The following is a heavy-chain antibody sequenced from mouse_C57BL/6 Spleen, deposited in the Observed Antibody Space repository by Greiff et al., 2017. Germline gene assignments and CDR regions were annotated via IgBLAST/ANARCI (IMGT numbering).Heavy chain of an antibody. V-gene: IGHV1-59*01. D-gene: IGHD2-1*01. CDR3: ARLGGNYDGGYYAMDY. CDR2: IDPSDSYT. CDR1: GYTFTSYW. J-gene: IGHJ4*01. Sequence: QVQLQQPGAELVRPGTSVKLSCKASGYTFTSYWMHWVKQRPGQGLEWIGVIDPSDSYTNYTQKFKGKATLTVDTSSSTAYMQLSSLTSEASAVYYGARLGGNYDGGYYAMDYWGQGTSVTVSS.